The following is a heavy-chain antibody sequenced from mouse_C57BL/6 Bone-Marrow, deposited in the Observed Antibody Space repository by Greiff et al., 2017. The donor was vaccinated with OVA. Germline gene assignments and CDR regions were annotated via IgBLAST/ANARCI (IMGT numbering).Heavy chain of an antibody. CDR1: GYTFTNYW. CDR2: LYPGGGYT. CDR3: ARWNFPYFDY. V-gene: IGHV1-63*01. J-gene: IGHJ2*01. Sequence: VKLMESGAELVRPGTSVKMSCKASGYTFTNYWIGWAKQRPGHGLEWIGDLYPGGGYTNYNEKFKGKATLTADKSSSTAYMQFSSLTSEDSAIYYCARWNFPYFDYWGQGTTLTVSS.